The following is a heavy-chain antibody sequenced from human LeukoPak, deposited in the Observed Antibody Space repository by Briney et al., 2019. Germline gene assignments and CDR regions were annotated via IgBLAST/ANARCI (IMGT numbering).Heavy chain of an antibody. CDR1: GFILSNYA. J-gene: IGHJ4*02. CDR3: ARQSTPHGNFDY. Sequence: GGSLRLSSAASGFILSNYAMHWVRKPAGKGLEWVSALGTAGDTFYPGSVKGRFTISRDNAKKSLFLQMSSLRAEDTAIYYCARQSTPHGNFDYWGQGTLVTVSS. D-gene: IGHD5-24*01. CDR2: LGTAGDT. V-gene: IGHV3-13*01.